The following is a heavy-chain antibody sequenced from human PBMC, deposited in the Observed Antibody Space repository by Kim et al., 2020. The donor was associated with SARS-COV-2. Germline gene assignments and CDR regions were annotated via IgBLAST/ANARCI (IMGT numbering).Heavy chain of an antibody. V-gene: IGHV4-39*01. D-gene: IGHD3-10*01. CDR3: ARRAPEVDLWFGEFGNDAFDI. Sequence: SETLSLTCTVSGGSISSSSYYWGWIRQPPGKGLEWIGSIYYSGSTYYNPSLKSRVTISVDTSKNQFSLKLSSVTAADTAVYYCARRAPEVDLWFGEFGNDAFDIWGQGTMVTVSS. CDR1: GGSISSSSYY. J-gene: IGHJ3*02. CDR2: IYYSGST.